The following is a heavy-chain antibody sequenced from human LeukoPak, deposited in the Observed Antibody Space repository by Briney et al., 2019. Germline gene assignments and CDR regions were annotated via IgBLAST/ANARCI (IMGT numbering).Heavy chain of an antibody. CDR2: IIPILGIA. V-gene: IGHV1-69*04. Sequence: SVKVSCKASGGTFSSYAISWVRQAPGQGLEWMGRIIPILGIANYAQKFQGRVTITADKSTSTAYMELSSLRSEDTAVYYCAKTTMSVERGIDYWGQGTLVTVSS. CDR3: AKTTMSVERGIDY. J-gene: IGHJ4*02. CDR1: GGTFSSYA. D-gene: IGHD5-24*01.